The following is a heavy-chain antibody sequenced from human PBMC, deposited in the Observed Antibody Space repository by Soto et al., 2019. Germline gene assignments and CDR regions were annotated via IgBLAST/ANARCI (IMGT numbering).Heavy chain of an antibody. D-gene: IGHD3-10*01. CDR3: AGDSRGMGSDLDY. Sequence: QVQLVESGGGVVQPGRSLRLSCAASGFTFSSYGMHWVRQAPGKGLEWVAVIWNDGSEKYYEDSVKGRFTISRENSKSRLYMQRNSLRDEDTAVYYYAGDSRGMGSDLDYWGQGTLVPVSS. J-gene: IGHJ4*02. V-gene: IGHV3-33*01. CDR2: IWNDGSEK. CDR1: GFTFSSYG.